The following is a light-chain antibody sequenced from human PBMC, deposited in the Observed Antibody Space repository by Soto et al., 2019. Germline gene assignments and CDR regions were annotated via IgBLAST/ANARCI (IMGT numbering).Light chain of an antibody. V-gene: IGKV1-5*03. CDR3: QQYNGYSGYT. Sequence: DIQMTQSPSTLSASVGDRVTITCRASQSISSWLAWYQQKPGKAPKLLIYQASSLASGVPSRFSGSGSGTEFTLTISSLQPDDFATYYCQQYNGYSGYTFGQGTKLEIK. J-gene: IGKJ2*01. CDR2: QAS. CDR1: QSISSW.